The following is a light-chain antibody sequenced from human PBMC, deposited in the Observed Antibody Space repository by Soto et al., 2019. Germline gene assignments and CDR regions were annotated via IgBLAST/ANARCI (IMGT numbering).Light chain of an antibody. CDR2: GAS. CDR3: QQANSFPLT. CDR1: ESVGSN. J-gene: IGKJ5*01. Sequence: EVVMTQSAATLSVSPGERATLSWRASESVGSNLAWYQQKPGQAPRLXIHGASTRATGFPARFSGSGSGTDFTLTISSLQSEDFATYYCQQANSFPLTFGGGTRLEIK. V-gene: IGKV3-15*01.